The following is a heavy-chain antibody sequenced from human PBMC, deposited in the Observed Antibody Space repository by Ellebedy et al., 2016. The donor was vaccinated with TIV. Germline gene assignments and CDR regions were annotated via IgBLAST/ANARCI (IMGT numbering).Heavy chain of an antibody. Sequence: GESLKISCSASGFIVSSYFMSWVRQAPGKGLEWVSVIYGDGGTNYTDSVQGRFTISRDSSKHTLYLQMNSLRAEDTAVYYCARDPRGGGDYGDNWFDPWGQGTLVTVSS. D-gene: IGHD4-17*01. CDR1: GFIVSSYF. V-gene: IGHV3-66*01. CDR3: ARDPRGGGDYGDNWFDP. J-gene: IGHJ5*02. CDR2: IYGDGGT.